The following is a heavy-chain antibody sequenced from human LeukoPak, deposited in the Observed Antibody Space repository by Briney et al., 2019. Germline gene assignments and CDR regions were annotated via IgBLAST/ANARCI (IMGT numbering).Heavy chain of an antibody. CDR2: IIPILGIA. J-gene: IGHJ4*02. CDR3: ARGVYSSSCFDY. CDR1: GGTFSSYA. D-gene: IGHD6-6*01. Sequence: SVKVSCKASGGTFSSYAISWVRQAPGQGLEWMGRIIPILGIANYAQKLQGRVTITADKSTSTAYMELSSLRSEDTAVYYCARGVYSSSCFDYWGQGTLVTVSS. V-gene: IGHV1-69*04.